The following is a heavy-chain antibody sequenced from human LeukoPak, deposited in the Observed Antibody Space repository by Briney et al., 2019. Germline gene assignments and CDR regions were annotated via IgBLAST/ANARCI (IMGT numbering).Heavy chain of an antibody. J-gene: IGHJ4*02. CDR1: GYSISSGYY. CDR2: IYHSGST. Sequence: SETLSLTCTVSGYSISSGYYWGWIRQPPGKGLEWIGSIYHSGSTYYNPSLKSRVTISVDTSKNQFSLKLSSVTAADTAVYYCAREGIGSGSYYQGRSLNYFDYWGQGTLVTVSS. D-gene: IGHD3-10*01. V-gene: IGHV4-38-2*02. CDR3: AREGIGSGSYYQGRSLNYFDY.